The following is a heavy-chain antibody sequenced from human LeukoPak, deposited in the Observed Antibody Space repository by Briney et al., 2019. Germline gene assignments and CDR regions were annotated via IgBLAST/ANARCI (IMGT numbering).Heavy chain of an antibody. J-gene: IGHJ6*02. V-gene: IGHV3-48*03. CDR2: ISSSGSTI. Sequence: GGSLRLSCAASGFTFSSYEMNWVRQAPGKGPEWVSYISSSGSTIYYADSVKGRFTISRDNAKNSLYLQMNSLRAEDTAVYYCARGGVVAGTNYYYYGMDVWGQGTTVTVSS. CDR1: GFTFSSYE. CDR3: ARGGVVAGTNYYYYGMDV. D-gene: IGHD1-14*01.